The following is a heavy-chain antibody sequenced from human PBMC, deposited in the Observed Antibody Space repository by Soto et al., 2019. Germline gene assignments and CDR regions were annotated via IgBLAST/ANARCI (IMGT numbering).Heavy chain of an antibody. V-gene: IGHV1-2*02. J-gene: IGHJ4*02. CDR2: INPDTGAT. CDR1: GYTFSHYY. CDR3: ARKVRDYNFDY. Sequence: QVQLAQSGAEVKEPGASVKVSCKASGYTFSHYYMHWVRQAPGQGLEWMGWINPDTGATKYAQKYEGRVTMTRDTSISTAYLEVTGLRSDDTAVFYCARKVRDYNFDYWGQGTLVTVS. D-gene: IGHD4-4*01.